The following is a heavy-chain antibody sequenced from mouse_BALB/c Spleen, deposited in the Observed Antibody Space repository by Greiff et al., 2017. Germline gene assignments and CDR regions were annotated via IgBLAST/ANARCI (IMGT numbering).Heavy chain of an antibody. J-gene: IGHJ4*01. CDR2: IWSGGST. CDR1: GFSLTSYG. D-gene: IGHD2-1*01. CDR3: ARGNGNYLYAMDY. Sequence: VKLMESGPGLVQPSQSLSITCTVSGFSLTSYGVHWVRQSPGKGLEWLGVIWSGGSTDYNAAFISRLSISKDNSKSQVFFKMNSLQANDTAIYYCARGNGNYLYAMDYWGQGTSVTVSS. V-gene: IGHV2-2*02.